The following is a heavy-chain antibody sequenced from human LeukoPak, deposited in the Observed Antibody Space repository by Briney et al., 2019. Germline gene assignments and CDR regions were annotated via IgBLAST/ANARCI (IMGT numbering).Heavy chain of an antibody. V-gene: IGHV4-61*01. CDR3: ARDRNYYDSSGYYFAN. Sequence: PSETLSLTCTVSGGSVSSGSSFWSWIRQPPGKGLEWIGYIYHSGNTNYNPSLKSRVTISVDTSKSQLSLKLNSVTAADTAEYYCARDRNYYDSSGYYFANWGQGTLVTVSS. J-gene: IGHJ4*02. CDR1: GGSVSSGSSF. D-gene: IGHD3-22*01. CDR2: IYHSGNT.